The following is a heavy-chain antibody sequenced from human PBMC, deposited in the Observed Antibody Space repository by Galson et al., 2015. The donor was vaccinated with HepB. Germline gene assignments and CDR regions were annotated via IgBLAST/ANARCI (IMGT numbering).Heavy chain of an antibody. CDR1: GFTFSSFS. J-gene: IGHJ6*02. D-gene: IGHD3-3*01. V-gene: IGHV3-21*01. CDR2: ISSRSDYI. Sequence: SLRLSCAASGFTFSSFSMNWVRQAPGKGLEWVSSISSRSDYIYYADSVKGRFTISRDNAKNSLYLQMNSLRAEDTAMYSCARDQSGAFGVVSTHYYYYGMDVWGQGTTVTVSS. CDR3: ARDQSGAFGVVSTHYYYYGMDV.